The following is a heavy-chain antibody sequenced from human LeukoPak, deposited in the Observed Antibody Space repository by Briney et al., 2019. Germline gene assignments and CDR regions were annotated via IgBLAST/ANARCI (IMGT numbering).Heavy chain of an antibody. D-gene: IGHD3-3*01. CDR3: ARGGTYYDFWSGYYTADC. V-gene: IGHV4-61*08. J-gene: IGHJ4*02. CDR1: GGSISSGGYY. CDR2: IYYSGST. Sequence: PSETLSLTCTVSGGSISSGGYYWSWIRQHPGKGLEWIEYIYYSGSTYYNPSLKSRVTISVDTSKNQFSLKLSSVTAADTAVYYCARGGTYYDFWSGYYTADCWGQGTLVTVSS.